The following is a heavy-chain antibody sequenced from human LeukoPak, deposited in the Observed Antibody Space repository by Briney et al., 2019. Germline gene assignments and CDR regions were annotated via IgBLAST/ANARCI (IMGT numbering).Heavy chain of an antibody. J-gene: IGHJ5*02. CDR1: GFTFSSYW. Sequence: GSLRLSCAASGFTFSSYWMSWVRQAPGKGLEWVANIKQEGSEKYYVDSVKGRFTISRDNAKNSLYLQMNSLRAEDTAVYYCARGEPYYDFWSGLYNWFDPWGQGTLVTVSS. D-gene: IGHD3-3*01. CDR2: IKQEGSEK. CDR3: ARGEPYYDFWSGLYNWFDP. V-gene: IGHV3-7*01.